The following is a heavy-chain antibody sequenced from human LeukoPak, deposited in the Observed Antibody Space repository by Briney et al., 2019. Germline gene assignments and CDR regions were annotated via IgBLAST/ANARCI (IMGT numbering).Heavy chain of an antibody. J-gene: IGHJ4*02. D-gene: IGHD1-26*01. CDR1: GGSISSYY. V-gene: IGHV4-59*08. CDR2: IYYSGTT. Sequence: SETLSLTCTVSGGSISSYYWSWIRQPPGKGLEWIGYIYYSGTTDYNPSLTSRVTISVDTSKNQFSLKLSSVTAADTAVYYCARQYSGSYGFDYWGQGTLVTVSS. CDR3: ARQYSGSYGFDY.